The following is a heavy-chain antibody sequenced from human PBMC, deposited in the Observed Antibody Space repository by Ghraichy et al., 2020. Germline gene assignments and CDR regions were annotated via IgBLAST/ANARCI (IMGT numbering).Heavy chain of an antibody. CDR2: INHSGST. CDR3: ARGGGYYYGSGSQTA. Sequence: GSLRLSCTVYGGSFSGYYWSWIRQPPGKGLEWIGEINHSGSTNYNPSLKSRVTISVDTSKNQFSLKLSTVTAADTAVYFCARGGGYYYGSGSQTAWGQGTLVTVSS. J-gene: IGHJ5*02. D-gene: IGHD3-10*01. V-gene: IGHV4-34*01. CDR1: GGSFSGYY.